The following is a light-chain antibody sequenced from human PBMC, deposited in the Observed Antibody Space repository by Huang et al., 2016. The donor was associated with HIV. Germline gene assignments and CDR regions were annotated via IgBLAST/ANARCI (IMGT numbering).Light chain of an antibody. CDR3: QQYGDSSYS. CDR1: PTVRYRF. CDR2: DAS. Sequence: EIVLTQSPATLYLSPGERATLSCGATPTVRYRFLAWFQQKPGLSPRLHIYDASVRATGIPDRFSGSGSGTDFTLTINRLEPEDFAVYYCQQYGDSSYSFGQGTKLQIK. V-gene: IGKV3D-20*01. J-gene: IGKJ2*01.